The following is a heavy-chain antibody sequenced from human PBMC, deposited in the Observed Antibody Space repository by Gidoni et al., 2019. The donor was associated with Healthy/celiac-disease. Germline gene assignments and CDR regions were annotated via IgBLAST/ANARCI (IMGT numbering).Heavy chain of an antibody. CDR2: IYSSGST. J-gene: IGHJ6*02. V-gene: IGHV4-39*07. D-gene: IGHD3-16*01. Sequence: QLQLQESGPGLVKPSETLSLTCTVCGGSISSSSYYWGWIRQPRGKGLEWVGSIYSSGSTYYNPSLKSRVTISVDTSKNQFSLKLSSVTAADTAVYYCASGTLYYYGMDVWGQGTTVTVSS. CDR3: ASGTLYYYGMDV. CDR1: GGSISSSSYY.